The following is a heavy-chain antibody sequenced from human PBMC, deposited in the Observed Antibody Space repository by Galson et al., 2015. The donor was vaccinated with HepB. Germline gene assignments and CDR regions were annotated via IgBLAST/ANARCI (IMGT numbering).Heavy chain of an antibody. Sequence: SLRLSCAASGFTFSNAWMSWVRQAPGKGLEWVGRIKSKTDGGTTDYAAPVKGRFTISRDDSKNTLYLQMNSLKTEDTAVYYCTTDKLSTGFVYFDYWGQGTLVTVSS. CDR2: IKSKTDGGTT. CDR1: GFTFSNAW. D-gene: IGHD2-15*01. CDR3: TTDKLSTGFVYFDY. J-gene: IGHJ4*02. V-gene: IGHV3-15*01.